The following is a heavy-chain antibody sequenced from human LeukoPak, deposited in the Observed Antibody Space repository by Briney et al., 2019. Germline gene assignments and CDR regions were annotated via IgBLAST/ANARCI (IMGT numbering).Heavy chain of an antibody. CDR1: GGSISSSSYY. CDR3: ARVSSGWYRGAFDI. Sequence: PSETLSLTCTVSGGSISSSSYYWGWIRQPPGKGLEWIGYIYYSGSTYYNPSLKSRVTISVDTSKNQFSLKLSSVTAADTAVYYCARVSSGWYRGAFDIWGQGTMVTVSS. V-gene: IGHV4-30-4*08. J-gene: IGHJ3*02. D-gene: IGHD6-19*01. CDR2: IYYSGST.